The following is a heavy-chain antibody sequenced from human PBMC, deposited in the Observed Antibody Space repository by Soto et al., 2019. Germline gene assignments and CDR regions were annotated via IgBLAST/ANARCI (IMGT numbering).Heavy chain of an antibody. CDR1: GYTFTSYY. CDR3: VGGQNFVVVPPAPFAS. Sequence: QVQLVQSGAEVKKPGASVKVSCKASGYTFTSYYMHWVRQAPGQGLEWMGIINPSGGSTSYAQKFRGRVTMTRDRSTSKATRELSSLESEDRAVYYVVGGQNFVVVPPAPFASWGQEPWVTASS. CDR2: INPSGGST. D-gene: IGHD2-2*01. V-gene: IGHV1-46*03. J-gene: IGHJ4*02.